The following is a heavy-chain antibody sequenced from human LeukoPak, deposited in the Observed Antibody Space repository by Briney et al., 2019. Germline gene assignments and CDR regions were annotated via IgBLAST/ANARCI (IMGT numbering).Heavy chain of an antibody. V-gene: IGHV3-7*02. CDR1: GFTFSSYW. J-gene: IGHJ4*02. D-gene: IGHD2/OR15-2a*01. Sequence: GGSLRLSCAASGFTFSSYWMTWVRQAPGKGLEWVANIKPDGSDKYYVDSVKGRFTISRDNAKNSVYLQMNSLRAEDTAVYYCTNKAFEWGQGTLVTVSS. CDR2: IKPDGSDK. CDR3: TNKAFE.